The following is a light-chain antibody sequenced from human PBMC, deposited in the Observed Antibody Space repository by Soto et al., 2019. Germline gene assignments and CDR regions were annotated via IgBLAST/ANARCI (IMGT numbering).Light chain of an antibody. CDR3: CSYAGSYTVV. CDR2: DVT. Sequence: QSALTQPRSVSGSPGQSVTISCTGTSNDVGGYNYVSWYQHDPGKAPKLMIYDVTKRPSGVPDRFSGSKSGNTASLTISGLQAEDEADYYCCSYAGSYTVVFGGGTKLTVL. V-gene: IGLV2-11*01. J-gene: IGLJ2*01. CDR1: SNDVGGYNY.